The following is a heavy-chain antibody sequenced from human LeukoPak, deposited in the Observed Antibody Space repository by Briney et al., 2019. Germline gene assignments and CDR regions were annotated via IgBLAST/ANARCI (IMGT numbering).Heavy chain of an antibody. Sequence: SETLSLTCTVSGGSISGSYWTWIRQPPGKGLEWIGQIYYKGNADYNPSLKSRVTLSVDTSKNQFSLRLTAMTAADTAVYYCAKFGVDYDMIVWGQGTTVTVS. D-gene: IGHD3-16*01. CDR1: GGSISGSY. V-gene: IGHV4-59*01. CDR3: AKFGVDYDMIV. CDR2: IYYKGNA. J-gene: IGHJ6*02.